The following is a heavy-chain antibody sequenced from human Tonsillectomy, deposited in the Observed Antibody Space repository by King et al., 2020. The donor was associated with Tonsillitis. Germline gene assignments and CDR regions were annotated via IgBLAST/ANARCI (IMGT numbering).Heavy chain of an antibody. V-gene: IGHV1-2*02. CDR2: IDCNSGST. Sequence: QLVQSGTEVKMPGASVTVSCKASGYTFTNYHIHWIRQAPGQGLEWMGWIDCNSGSTNYAQNLQGRVTLTRDMSTNTAYLDLRSLTSDDTAVYYCSRETWVYGSWGQGTLVTVSS. CDR3: SRETWVYGS. CDR1: GYTFTNYH. J-gene: IGHJ5*02. D-gene: IGHD5-24*01.